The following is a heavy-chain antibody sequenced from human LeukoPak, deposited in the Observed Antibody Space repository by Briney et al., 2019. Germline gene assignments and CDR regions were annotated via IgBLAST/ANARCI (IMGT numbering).Heavy chain of an antibody. Sequence: ASVKVSCKASGYTFTGYYMHWVRQAPGQGLEWMGWINPNSGGTNYAQKFQGRVTMTRDTSISTAYMELSRLRSDDTAVYYCAKAAVIAPFYYFDYWGQGTLVTVSS. CDR3: AKAAVIAPFYYFDY. V-gene: IGHV1-2*02. D-gene: IGHD3-16*02. J-gene: IGHJ4*02. CDR1: GYTFTGYY. CDR2: INPNSGGT.